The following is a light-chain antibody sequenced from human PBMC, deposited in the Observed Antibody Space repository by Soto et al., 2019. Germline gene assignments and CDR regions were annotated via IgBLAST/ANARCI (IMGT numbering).Light chain of an antibody. CDR3: SSYVGTTSYV. V-gene: IGLV2-8*01. CDR2: EVY. Sequence: QSALTQPPSQSGSPGQSVTISCTGTSSDVGGYNYVSWYQHHPGKAPKLIIYEVYKRPSGVPDRFSGSKSGNTAALTVSGLQAEDEADYYCSSYVGTTSYVFGTVTKVTVL. CDR1: SSDVGGYNY. J-gene: IGLJ1*01.